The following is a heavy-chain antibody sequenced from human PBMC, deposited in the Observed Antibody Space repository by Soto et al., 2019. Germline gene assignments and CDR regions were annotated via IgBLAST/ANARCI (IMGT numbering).Heavy chain of an antibody. J-gene: IGHJ4*02. Sequence: EVQLLESGGGLLQPGGSLRLSCAASGLTFSSHAMTWVRQAPGKGLQWVSTISDSGDSTYYADSVKGRFTISRDNSKNTLYLQMKSLRAEDTAVYYCAKVGWIGGQGTLVTVSS. CDR3: AKVGWI. D-gene: IGHD5-12*01. CDR1: GLTFSSHA. CDR2: ISDSGDST. V-gene: IGHV3-23*01.